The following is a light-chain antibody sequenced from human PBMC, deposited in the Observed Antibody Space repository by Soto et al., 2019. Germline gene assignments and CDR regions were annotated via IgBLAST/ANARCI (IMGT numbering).Light chain of an antibody. CDR1: QSVSSY. Sequence: EIVLTQSPATLSLSPGERATLSCRASQSVSSYLAWYQQKPGQAPRLLIYDASNGATGIPARFSGSGSGTDFTRTISSLEPEDFAVYYCQQRSNWPLTFGGGTKVEIK. V-gene: IGKV3-11*01. CDR3: QQRSNWPLT. CDR2: DAS. J-gene: IGKJ4*01.